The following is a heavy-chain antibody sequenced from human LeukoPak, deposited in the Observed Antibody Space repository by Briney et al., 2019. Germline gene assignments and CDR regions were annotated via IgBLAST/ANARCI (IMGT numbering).Heavy chain of an antibody. D-gene: IGHD3-16*02. J-gene: IGHJ3*02. Sequence: GGSLRLSCTASGFTFSSYWMTWVRQAPGKGLEWVANIKQDGSEKYYVDSVKGRCTISRDNAKNSVYLQVNSLRAEDTAVYYCATHRDASYDYKSGSDRHAAIDMWGQGTMVSVSS. CDR3: ATHRDASYDYKSGSDRHAAIDM. V-gene: IGHV3-7*01. CDR1: GFTFSSYW. CDR2: IKQDGSEK.